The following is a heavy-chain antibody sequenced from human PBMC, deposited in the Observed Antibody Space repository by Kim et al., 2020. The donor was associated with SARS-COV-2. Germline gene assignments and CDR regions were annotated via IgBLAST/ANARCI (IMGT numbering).Heavy chain of an antibody. CDR1: GGSISSSNW. J-gene: IGHJ6*02. Sequence: SETLSLTCAISGGSISSSNWWSWVRQPPGKGLEWIGEIYHGGNTNYNPSLKSRVTISVDKSKNQFSLKLYSVTAADTAVYYCAVIYYYYDMDVWGQGTTVTVSS. CDR3: AVIYYYYDMDV. CDR2: IYHGGNT. V-gene: IGHV4-4*02.